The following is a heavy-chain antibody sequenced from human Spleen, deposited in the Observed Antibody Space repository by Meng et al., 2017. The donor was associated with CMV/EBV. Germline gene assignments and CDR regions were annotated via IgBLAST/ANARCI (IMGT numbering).Heavy chain of an antibody. CDR1: FSNAW. J-gene: IGHJ4*02. CDR3: TTGAARLRFGAFRVTTQV. V-gene: IGHV3-15*01. D-gene: IGHD4-11*01. CDR2: IKSKTDGGTT. Sequence: FSNAWMSWVRQAPGKGLEWVGRIKSKTDGGTTDYAAPVKGRFTISRDDSKNTLYLQMNSLKTEDTAVYYCTTGAARLRFGAFRVTTQVWGQGTLVTVSS.